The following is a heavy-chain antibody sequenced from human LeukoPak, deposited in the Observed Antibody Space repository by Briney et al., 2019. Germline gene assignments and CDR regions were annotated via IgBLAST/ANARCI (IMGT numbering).Heavy chain of an antibody. J-gene: IGHJ4*02. V-gene: IGHV4-59*08. CDR3: ARALLGACYFDY. CDR2: IYYSGST. CDR1: GGSISSYY. Sequence: SETLSLTCTVSGGSISSYYWSWIRQPPGKGLEWIGYIYYSGSTNYNPSLKSRVTISVDTSKNQFSLKLSSVTAADTAVYYCARALLGACYFDYWGQGTLVTVSS. D-gene: IGHD1-26*01.